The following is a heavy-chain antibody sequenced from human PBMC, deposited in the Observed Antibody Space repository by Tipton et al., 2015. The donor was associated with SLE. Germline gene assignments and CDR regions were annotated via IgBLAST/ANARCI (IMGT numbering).Heavy chain of an antibody. CDR3: ARGSSSSSYYYYYMDV. D-gene: IGHD6-6*01. J-gene: IGHJ6*03. CDR2: IYYSGST. Sequence: LRLSCSVSGGSVSRGYYHWTWIRQLPGRGLEWIGYIYYSGSTNYNPSLKSRVTISVDTSKNQFSLKLSSVTAADTAVYYCARGSSSSSYYYYYMDVWGKGTTVTVSS. CDR1: GGSVSRGYYH. V-gene: IGHV4-61*01.